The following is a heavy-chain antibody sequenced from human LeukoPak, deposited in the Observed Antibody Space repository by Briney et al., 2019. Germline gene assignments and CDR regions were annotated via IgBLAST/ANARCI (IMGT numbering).Heavy chain of an antibody. D-gene: IGHD3-22*01. V-gene: IGHV1-2*02. Sequence: ASVKVSCKASGYTFAVYYIHWVLHAPGQGLEWLGWINPNSGATNYAQKFQRRITMTRDTSITTVYMEVSRLTSDDTAVYYCARDYYDSSGSYDCWGQGTLVTVSP. CDR3: ARDYYDSSGSYDC. CDR2: INPNSGAT. J-gene: IGHJ4*02. CDR1: GYTFAVYY.